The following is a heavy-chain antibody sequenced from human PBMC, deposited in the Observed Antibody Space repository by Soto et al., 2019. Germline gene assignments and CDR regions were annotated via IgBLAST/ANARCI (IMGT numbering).Heavy chain of an antibody. CDR2: IRSEFDGGTT. J-gene: IGHJ4*02. V-gene: IGHV3-15*01. D-gene: IGHD2-15*01. CDR3: TTRCGGGGCYY. CDR1: GGSISSSSYY. Sequence: LQLQESGPGLVKPSETLSLTCTVSGGSISSSSYYWGWIRQPPGKGLEWIGRIRSEFDGGTTDYAAPVKGRFTVSRDDSKNTLYLQMNSLKIEDTAVYYCTTRCGGGGCYYWGQGTLVTVSS.